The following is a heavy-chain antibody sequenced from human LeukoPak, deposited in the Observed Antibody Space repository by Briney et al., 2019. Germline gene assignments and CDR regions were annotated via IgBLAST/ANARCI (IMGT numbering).Heavy chain of an antibody. CDR1: GGTFSSYA. CDR2: IIPIFGTA. J-gene: IGHJ4*02. V-gene: IGHV1-69*13. Sequence: SVKVSCKASGGTFSSYAISWVRQAPGQGLEWMGGIIPIFGTANYAQKFQGRVTITADESTSTAYMELSSLRSEDTAVYYCATQWLVRGIDYWGQGTLVTVSS. CDR3: ATQWLVRGIDY. D-gene: IGHD6-19*01.